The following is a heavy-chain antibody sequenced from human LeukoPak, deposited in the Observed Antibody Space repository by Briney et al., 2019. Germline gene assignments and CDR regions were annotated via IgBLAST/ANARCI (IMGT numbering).Heavy chain of an antibody. D-gene: IGHD1-14*01. Sequence: SETLSLTCAVYGGSFSGYYWSWIRQHPGKGLEWIGYIYYSGSTYYNPSLKSRVTISVDTSKNQFSLKLSSVTAADTAVYYCARDLGLRKGDAFDIWGQGTMVTVSS. CDR2: IYYSGST. CDR1: GGSFSGYY. J-gene: IGHJ3*02. CDR3: ARDLGLRKGDAFDI. V-gene: IGHV4-31*11.